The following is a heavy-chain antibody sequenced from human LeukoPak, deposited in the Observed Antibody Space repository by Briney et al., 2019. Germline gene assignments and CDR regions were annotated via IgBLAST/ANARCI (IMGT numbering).Heavy chain of an antibody. Sequence: ASVKVSCKASGYTFTSYAMHWVRQAPGQRLEWMGRINAGNGNTKYSQEFQGRVTITRDTSASTAYMELSSLRSEDMAVYYCARGGITIFGVVKRYFDYWGQGTLVTVSS. CDR3: ARGGITIFGVVKRYFDY. CDR2: INAGNGNT. V-gene: IGHV1-3*03. J-gene: IGHJ4*02. CDR1: GYTFTSYA. D-gene: IGHD3-3*01.